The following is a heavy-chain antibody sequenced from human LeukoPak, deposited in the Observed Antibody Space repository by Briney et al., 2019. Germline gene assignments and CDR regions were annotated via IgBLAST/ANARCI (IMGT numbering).Heavy chain of an antibody. V-gene: IGHV4-59*01. CDR1: GGSISSYY. CDR2: IYYSGST. CDR3: ARAPYEAFDY. J-gene: IGHJ4*02. D-gene: IGHD3-3*01. Sequence: SETLSLTCTVSGGSISSYYWSWIRQPPGKGLEWIGYIYYSGSTNYNPSLKSRVTISVDTSKNQFSLKLSSVIAADTAVYYCARAPYEAFDYWGQGTLVTVSS.